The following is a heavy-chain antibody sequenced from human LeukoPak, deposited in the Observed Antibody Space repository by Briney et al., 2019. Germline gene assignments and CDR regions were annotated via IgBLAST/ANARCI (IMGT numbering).Heavy chain of an antibody. D-gene: IGHD6-19*01. J-gene: IGHJ4*02. CDR2: IRSKANSYAT. V-gene: IGHV3-73*01. CDR1: GFTFSGSA. CDR3: TSPSTGYSSGWATSTLDY. Sequence: PGGYLKLSCAASGFTFSGSAMHWVRQASGKGLEWVGRIRSKANSYATAYAASVKGRLTISRDDSKNTAYLQMNNLKTEDTAVYYCTSPSTGYSSGWATSTLDYWGQGTLVTVSS.